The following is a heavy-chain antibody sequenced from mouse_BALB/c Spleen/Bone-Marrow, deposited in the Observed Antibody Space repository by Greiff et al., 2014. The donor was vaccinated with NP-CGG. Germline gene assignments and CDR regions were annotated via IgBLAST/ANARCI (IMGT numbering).Heavy chain of an antibody. CDR1: GYSFTGYN. J-gene: IGHJ1*01. D-gene: IGHD3-3*01. V-gene: IGHV1-39*01. CDR2: IDPYYGGT. Sequence: EVKLMESGPELEKPGASVKISCKASGYSFTGYNMNWVKQSNGKSLEWIGNIDPYYGGTDYDQKFKGKATLTVEKSFSTAYMQLKSLTSEDSAVYYCARVGDNRHFDVWGAGTTVTVSS. CDR3: ARVGDNRHFDV.